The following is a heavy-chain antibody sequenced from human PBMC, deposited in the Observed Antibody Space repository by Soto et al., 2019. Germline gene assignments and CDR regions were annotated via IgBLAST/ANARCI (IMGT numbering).Heavy chain of an antibody. J-gene: IGHJ6*02. V-gene: IGHV1-69*13. CDR3: ARDQGAARQYYYYGMDV. Sequence: SVKGSCKASGGTFSSYAISWVRQAPGQGLEWMGGIIPIFDTANYAQKFQGRVTITADESTSTAYMELSSLRSEDTAVYYCARDQGAARQYYYYGMDVWGQGTTVTVSS. CDR1: GGTFSSYA. D-gene: IGHD6-6*01. CDR2: IIPIFDTA.